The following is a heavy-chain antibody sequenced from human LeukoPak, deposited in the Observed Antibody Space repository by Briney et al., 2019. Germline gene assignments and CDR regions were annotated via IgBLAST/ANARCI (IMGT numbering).Heavy chain of an antibody. CDR2: INHSGST. Sequence: SETLSLTCAVYGGSFSGYYWSWIRQPPGKGLEWIGEINHSGSTNYNPSLKSRVTISVDTSKNQFSPKLSSVTAADTAVYYCARGPLYYFDYWGQGTLVTVSS. V-gene: IGHV4-34*01. CDR1: GGSFSGYY. CDR3: ARGPLYYFDY. J-gene: IGHJ4*02.